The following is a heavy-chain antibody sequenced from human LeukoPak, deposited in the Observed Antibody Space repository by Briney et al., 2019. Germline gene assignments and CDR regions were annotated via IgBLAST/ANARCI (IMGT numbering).Heavy chain of an antibody. CDR2: IIPIFGTA. V-gene: IGHV1-69*06. CDR3: ATAPRYCSSTSCYSFDY. D-gene: IGHD2-2*02. CDR1: GGTFSSYA. Sequence: ASVKVSCKASGGTFSSYAISWVRQAPGQGLEWMGGIIPIFGTANYAQKFQGRVTMTEDTSTDTAYMELSSLRSEDTAVYYCATAPRYCSSTSCYSFDYWGQGTLVTVSS. J-gene: IGHJ4*02.